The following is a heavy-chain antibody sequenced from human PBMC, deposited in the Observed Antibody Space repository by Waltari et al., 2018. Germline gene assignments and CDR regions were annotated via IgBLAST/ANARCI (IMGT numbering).Heavy chain of an antibody. D-gene: IGHD3-10*01. CDR3: AFDGSGSEDYFDF. J-gene: IGHJ4*02. CDR1: GGTFNNSG. CDR2: FIPVLGAA. Sequence: VQLVQSGAEVKKPGSSVKVSCKVSGGTFNNSGISWVRQAPGQGLEWMGGFIPVLGAANYAQKFQGRVRISADESSGTVYMELSSLRSGDTAIYYCAFDGSGSEDYFDFWGQGTLVTVSS. V-gene: IGHV1-69*01.